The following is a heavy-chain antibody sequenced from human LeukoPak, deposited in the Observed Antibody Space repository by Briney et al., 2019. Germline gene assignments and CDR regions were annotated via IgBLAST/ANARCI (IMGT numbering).Heavy chain of an antibody. CDR1: GFAFSDYW. Sequence: GGSLRLSCVASGFAFSDYWMNWVRQAPGKGLEWVAVISYDGSNKYYADSVKGRFTISRDNSKNTLYLQMNSLRAEDTAVYYCARSGYCSSTSCYTDPFDYWGQGTLVTVSS. V-gene: IGHV3-30-3*01. D-gene: IGHD2-2*02. CDR2: ISYDGSNK. J-gene: IGHJ4*02. CDR3: ARSGYCSSTSCYTDPFDY.